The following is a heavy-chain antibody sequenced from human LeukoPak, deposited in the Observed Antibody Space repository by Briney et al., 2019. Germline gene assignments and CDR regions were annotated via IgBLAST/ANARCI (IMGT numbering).Heavy chain of an antibody. Sequence: KPGGSLRLSCAASGFTFSSYSMNWVRQAPGKGLEWVSSISSSSYIYYADSVKGRFTISRDNAKNSLYLQMNSLRAEDTAVYYCARLYRVAATFDPWGQGTLVTVSS. D-gene: IGHD2-15*01. CDR1: GFTFSSYS. CDR3: ARLYRVAATFDP. J-gene: IGHJ5*02. CDR2: ISSSSYI. V-gene: IGHV3-21*01.